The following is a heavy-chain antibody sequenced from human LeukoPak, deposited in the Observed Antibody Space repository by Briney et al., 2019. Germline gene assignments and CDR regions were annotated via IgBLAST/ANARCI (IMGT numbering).Heavy chain of an antibody. J-gene: IGHJ4*02. CDR2: IWYDGSNK. Sequence: GGSLRLSCAASGFTFSNYGMHWVRQAPGKGLEWVAVIWYDGSNKYYADSVKGRFTIFRDNSRNTLYLQMNSLRAEDTAMYYCAKYDNSGRAGGYWGQGTLVTVSS. D-gene: IGHD3-22*01. CDR1: GFTFSNYG. V-gene: IGHV3-33*06. CDR3: AKYDNSGRAGGY.